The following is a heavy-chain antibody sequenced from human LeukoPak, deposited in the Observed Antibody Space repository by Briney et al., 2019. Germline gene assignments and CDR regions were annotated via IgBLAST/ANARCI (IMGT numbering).Heavy chain of an antibody. J-gene: IGHJ4*02. Sequence: PSETLSLTCAVYGGSFSGYYWSWIRQPPGKGLEWIGYIYYSGSTYYNPSLKSRVTISVDTSKNQFSLKLSSVTAADTAVYYCAREAVPDYGDYGTFDYWGQGTLVTVSS. CDR3: AREAVPDYGDYGTFDY. V-gene: IGHV4-34*09. CDR1: GGSFSGYY. D-gene: IGHD4-17*01. CDR2: IYYSGST.